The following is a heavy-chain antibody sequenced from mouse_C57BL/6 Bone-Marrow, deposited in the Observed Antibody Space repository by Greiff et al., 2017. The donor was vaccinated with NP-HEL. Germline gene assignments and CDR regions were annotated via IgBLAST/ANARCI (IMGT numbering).Heavy chain of an antibody. J-gene: IGHJ2*01. CDR1: GYTFTSYW. V-gene: IGHV1-50*01. CDR2: IDPSDSYT. Sequence: QVQLQQPGAELVKPGASVKLSCKASGYTFTSYWMQWVKQRPGQGLEWIGEIDPSDSYTNYNQKFKGKATLTVDTSSSTAYMQLSSLTSEDSAVYYCAFITTKEYYFDYWGQGTTLTVSS. D-gene: IGHD1-1*01. CDR3: AFITTKEYYFDY.